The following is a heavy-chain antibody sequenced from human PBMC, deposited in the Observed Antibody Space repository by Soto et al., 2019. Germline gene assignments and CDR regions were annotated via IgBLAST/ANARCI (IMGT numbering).Heavy chain of an antibody. J-gene: IGHJ3*02. CDR3: ARGYRSSPSAFDI. Sequence: SVKVSCKASGGTFSSYAISWVRQAPGQGLEWMGGIIPIFGTANYAQKFQGRVTITADESTSTAYMELSSLRSEDTAVYYCARGYRSSPSAFDIWGQGKMVPVSS. CDR1: GGTFSSYA. D-gene: IGHD6-13*01. V-gene: IGHV1-69*01. CDR2: IIPIFGTA.